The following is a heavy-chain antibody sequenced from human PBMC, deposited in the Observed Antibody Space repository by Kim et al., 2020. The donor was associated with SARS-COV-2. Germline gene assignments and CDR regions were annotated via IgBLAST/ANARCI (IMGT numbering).Heavy chain of an antibody. D-gene: IGHD2-2*01. CDR2: ISTSGSTI. CDR1: GFTFSTYE. Sequence: GGSLRLSCAASGFTFSTYEMNWVRQAPGKGMEWISYISTSGSTIYYADSVKGRLIISRDNAKSSLSLQMNSLRAEDTAVYYCSRSLYCSSTSCFYGMDV. J-gene: IGHJ6*01. CDR3: SRSLYCSSTSCFYGMDV. V-gene: IGHV3-48*03.